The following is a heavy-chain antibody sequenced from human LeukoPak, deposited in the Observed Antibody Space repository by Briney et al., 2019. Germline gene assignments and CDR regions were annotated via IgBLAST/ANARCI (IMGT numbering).Heavy chain of an antibody. CDR2: IYSGGST. CDR1: GFTVSSNY. D-gene: IGHD3-22*01. CDR3: ATYRRGYHDSSESYYFDY. J-gene: IGHJ4*02. Sequence: GGSLRLSCAASGFTVSSNYMSWVRQAPGKGLEWVSVIYSGGSTYYADSVKGRFTISRDNSKNTLYLQMNGLRAEDTAVYYCATYRRGYHDSSESYYFDYWGQGTLVTVSS. V-gene: IGHV3-53*01.